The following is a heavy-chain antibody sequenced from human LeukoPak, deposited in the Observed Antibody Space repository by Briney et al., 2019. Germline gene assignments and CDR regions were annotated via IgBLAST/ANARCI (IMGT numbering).Heavy chain of an antibody. CDR1: VYISSSYI. V-gene: IGHV1-18*01. CDR3: ARGGIVVPAAMGSGWYSAFDI. D-gene: IGHD2-2*01. CDR2: ISAYNGNT. J-gene: IGHJ3*02. Sequence: ASVKVSCKASVYISSSYIITCVRQAPGQGLEWMGWISAYNGNTNYAQKLQGRVTMTRDTSTSTVYMELSSLRSEDTAVYYCARGGIVVPAAMGSGWYSAFDIWGQGTMVTVSS.